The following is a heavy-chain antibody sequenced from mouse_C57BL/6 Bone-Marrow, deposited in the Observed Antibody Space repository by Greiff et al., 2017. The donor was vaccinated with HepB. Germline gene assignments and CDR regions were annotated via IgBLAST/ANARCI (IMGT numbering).Heavy chain of an antibody. CDR3: ARDLGVTEIYYAMDY. J-gene: IGHJ4*01. V-gene: IGHV5-4*01. D-gene: IGHD2-5*01. Sequence: DVMLVESGGGLVKPGGSLKLSCAASGFTFSSYAMSWVRQTPEKRLEWVATISDGGSYTYYPDNVKGRFTISRDNAKNNLYLQMSHLKSEDTAMYYCARDLGVTEIYYAMDYWGQGTSVTVSS. CDR2: ISDGGSYT. CDR1: GFTFSSYA.